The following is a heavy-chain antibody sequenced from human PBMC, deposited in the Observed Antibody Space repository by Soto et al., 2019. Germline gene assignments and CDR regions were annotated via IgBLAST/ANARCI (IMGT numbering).Heavy chain of an antibody. D-gene: IGHD3-10*01. CDR2: ISHDGGT. J-gene: IGHJ6*02. CDR1: GGSFDAFY. Sequence: QVQLQQWGAGLLRPSETLSLTCAFYGGSFDAFYWSWVRQSPEKGLVLVGEISHDGGTHSSPSLASGVSISVDTSKNQFSLQLRSVTAADTGLYYCARCQLVWYGELTPYHRAIDVWGQGTTGTVSS. CDR3: ARCQLVWYGELTPYHRAIDV. V-gene: IGHV4-34*02.